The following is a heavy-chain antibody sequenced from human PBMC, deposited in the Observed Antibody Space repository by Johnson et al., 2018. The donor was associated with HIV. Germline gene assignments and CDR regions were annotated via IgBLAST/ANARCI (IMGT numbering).Heavy chain of an antibody. J-gene: IGHJ3*02. CDR1: GFTFSRYW. V-gene: IGHV3-23*04. CDR2: ISGSGGSP. D-gene: IGHD2-8*01. CDR3: AKFLLMYEERSGTFDI. Sequence: MQLVESGGGLVQPGGSLRLSCAASGFTFSRYWMSWVRQAPGKGLEWVSAISGSGGSPYSANSVKGRFTISRDNSKDTLYLQMNSLRAEDTAVYYCAKFLLMYEERSGTFDIWGQGTMVTVSS.